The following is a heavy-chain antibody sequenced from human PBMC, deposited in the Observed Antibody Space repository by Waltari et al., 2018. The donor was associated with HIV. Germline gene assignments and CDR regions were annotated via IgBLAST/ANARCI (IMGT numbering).Heavy chain of an antibody. CDR1: GFTFTSHC. J-gene: IGHJ6*02. CDR2: IWYDGSKK. V-gene: IGHV3-33*01. CDR3: ARGVHDFYYGMDV. Sequence: QVQLVESGGGVVQPGRSLRLSCAVSGFTFTSHCMHWVRQAPGKGLEWVAVIWYDGSKKYYADSVKGRFTISRDNSKNTLYLQMNSLRDEDTAVYYCARGVHDFYYGMDVWGQGTSVTVSS.